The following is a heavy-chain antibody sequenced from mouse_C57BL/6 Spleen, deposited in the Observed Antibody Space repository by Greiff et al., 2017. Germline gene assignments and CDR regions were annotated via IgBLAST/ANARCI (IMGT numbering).Heavy chain of an antibody. V-gene: IGHV1-53*01. CDR3: ARHEDSTVVAPYAMDY. CDR2: INPSNGGT. CDR1: GYTFTSYW. Sequence: QVQLKQPGTELVKPGASVKLSCKASGYTFTSYWMHWVKQRPGQGLEWIGNINPSNGGTNYNEKFKSKATLTVDKSSSTAYMELSRLTSEDSAVYFCARHEDSTVVAPYAMDYWGQGTSVTVSS. D-gene: IGHD1-1*01. J-gene: IGHJ4*01.